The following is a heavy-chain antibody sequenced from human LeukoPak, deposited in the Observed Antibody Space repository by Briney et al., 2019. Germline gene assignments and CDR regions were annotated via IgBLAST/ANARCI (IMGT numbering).Heavy chain of an antibody. CDR2: ISSNGSSK. D-gene: IGHD1-1*01. Sequence: PGGSLRLSCSASGLTFSSYPMHWVRQAPGKGLEYVSAISSNGSSKDYADSVKGRFTISRDNSTNTLYLQMSRLRGADTAVYYCVKDQGGTTGHYFDIWGQGTMVTVSS. J-gene: IGHJ3*02. CDR1: GLTFSSYP. V-gene: IGHV3-64D*06. CDR3: VKDQGGTTGHYFDI.